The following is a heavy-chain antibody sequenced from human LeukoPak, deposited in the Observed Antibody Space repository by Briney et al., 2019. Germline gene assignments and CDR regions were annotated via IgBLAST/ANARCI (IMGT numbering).Heavy chain of an antibody. CDR3: ARRLYYYDSSGHADAFDI. CDR1: GGSINSGXNS. D-gene: IGHD3-22*01. J-gene: IGHJ3*02. Sequence: LSXTXVVSGGSINSGXNSWRWLRXSXXKGLEWIGYLYFNGKTNYKPSLQSRLSISLDRSKNQFSLKLSSVTAADTAVYYCARRLYYYDSSGHADAFDIWGQGTMVTVSS. V-gene: IGHV4-30-2*06. CDR2: LYFNGKT.